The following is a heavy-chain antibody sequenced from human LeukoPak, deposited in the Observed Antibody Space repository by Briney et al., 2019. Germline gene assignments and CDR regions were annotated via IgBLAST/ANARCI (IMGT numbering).Heavy chain of an antibody. D-gene: IGHD2-21*02. Sequence: GGSLRLSCAASGFTVSSNYMSWVRQAPGKGLEWVSVIYSGGSTYYADSVKGRFTISRDNSKNTLYLQMNSLRAEDTAVYYCARGNPYCGGDCYLDYWGQGTLVTVSS. CDR2: IYSGGST. J-gene: IGHJ4*02. V-gene: IGHV3-53*01. CDR1: GFTVSSNY. CDR3: ARGNPYCGGDCYLDY.